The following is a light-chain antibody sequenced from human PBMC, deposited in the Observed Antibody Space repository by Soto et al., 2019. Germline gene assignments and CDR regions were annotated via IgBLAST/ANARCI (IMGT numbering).Light chain of an antibody. Sequence: QSVLTQPASVSGSPGQSITISCTGTSSDVVGYNYVSWYQQHPGKAPKLLIYDVSNRPSGASNHFSGSKSGNTASLTISGLHAEDEADYFCSSYTGSTTLHYVFGTGTKVTVL. CDR3: SSYTGSTTLHYV. J-gene: IGLJ1*01. CDR1: SSDVVGYNY. CDR2: DVS. V-gene: IGLV2-14*01.